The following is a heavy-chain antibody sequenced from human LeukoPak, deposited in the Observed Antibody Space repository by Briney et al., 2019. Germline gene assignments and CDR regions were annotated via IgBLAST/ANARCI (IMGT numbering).Heavy chain of an antibody. CDR1: GYTFTTYA. D-gene: IGHD1-26*01. CDR2: ISGYNGNT. CDR3: ARNTGHRLVGTTNYFDY. Sequence: ASVKVSCKASGYTFTTYAMNWVRQAPGQGLECMGWISGYNGNTNYAQTLQGRVTMTTGTSTSTTYMELRSLRSDDTAVYYCARNTGHRLVGTTNYFDYWGQGTLVTVSS. J-gene: IGHJ4*02. V-gene: IGHV1-18*01.